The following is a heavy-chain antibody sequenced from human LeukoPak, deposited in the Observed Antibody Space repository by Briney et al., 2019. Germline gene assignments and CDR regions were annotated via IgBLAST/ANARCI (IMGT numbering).Heavy chain of an antibody. V-gene: IGHV4-39*01. CDR3: ATPYYYGSGSPHYYYYYGMDV. CDR2: MYYSGST. J-gene: IGHJ6*02. D-gene: IGHD3-10*01. Sequence: SETLSLTCTVSGGSISSSSYYWGWIRQPPGKGLEWIGSMYYSGSTYYNPSLKSRVTISVDTSKNQFSLKLSSVTAADTAVYYCATPYYYGSGSPHYYYYYGMDVWGQGTTVTVSS. CDR1: GGSISSSSYY.